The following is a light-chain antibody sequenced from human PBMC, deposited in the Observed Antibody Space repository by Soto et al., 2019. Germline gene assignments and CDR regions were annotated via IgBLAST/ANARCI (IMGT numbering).Light chain of an antibody. CDR1: SSDVGGYNY. Sequence: QSALTQPASLSGSPGQSITISCTGTSSDVGGYNYVSWYQQHPGKAPKLMIYDVSNRPSGVSNRFSGSKSGSTASLTISGLQAEDEADYYCSSYTSSSTPYVFGTGTKFTVL. CDR2: DVS. V-gene: IGLV2-14*01. CDR3: SSYTSSSTPYV. J-gene: IGLJ1*01.